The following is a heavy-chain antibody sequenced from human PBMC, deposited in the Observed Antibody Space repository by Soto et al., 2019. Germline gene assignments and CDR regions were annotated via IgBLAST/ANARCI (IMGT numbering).Heavy chain of an antibody. CDR1: GGSISSGGYY. Sequence: SETLSLTCTVSGGSISSGGYYWSWIRQHPGKGLEWIGYIYYSGSTYYNPSLKSRVTISVDTSKNQFSLKLSSVTAADTAVYYCARGGSSSSFDYWGQGTLVTVSS. D-gene: IGHD6-6*01. CDR2: IYYSGST. CDR3: ARGGSSSSFDY. J-gene: IGHJ4*02. V-gene: IGHV4-31*03.